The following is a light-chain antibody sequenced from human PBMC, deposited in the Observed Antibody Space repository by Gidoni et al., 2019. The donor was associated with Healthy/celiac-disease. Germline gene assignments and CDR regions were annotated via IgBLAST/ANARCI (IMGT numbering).Light chain of an antibody. V-gene: IGKV3-11*01. CDR3: QQRSNWPRLT. J-gene: IGKJ4*01. CDR1: QNVSSY. Sequence: EIVLTQSPATLSLSPRERATLSCRASQNVSSYLAWYQQKPGQAPRLLIYDASNRATGIPARFSGSGSGTDFTLTISSLEPEDFAVYYCQQRSNWPRLTFGGGTKVEIK. CDR2: DAS.